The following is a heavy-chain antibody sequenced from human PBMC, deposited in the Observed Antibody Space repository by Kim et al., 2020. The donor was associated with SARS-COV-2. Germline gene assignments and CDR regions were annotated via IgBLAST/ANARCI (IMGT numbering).Heavy chain of an antibody. CDR2: INHSGST. V-gene: IGHV4-34*01. J-gene: IGHJ6*02. D-gene: IGHD3-10*01. CDR3: ASKRITMVRGLIGPHQNYYYYGMDV. Sequence: SETLSLTCAVYGGSFSGYYWSWIRQLPGKRLEWIGEINHSGSTNYNPSLKSRVTISVDTSKNQFSLKLSSVTAADTAVYYCASKRITMVRGLIGPHQNYYYYGMDVWGQGTTVTDSS. CDR1: GGSFSGYY.